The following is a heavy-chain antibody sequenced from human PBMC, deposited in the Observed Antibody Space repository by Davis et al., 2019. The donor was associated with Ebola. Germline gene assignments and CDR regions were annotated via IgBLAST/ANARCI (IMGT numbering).Heavy chain of an antibody. CDR3: ATNLPDDFWSGYYPYYYYGMDV. V-gene: IGHV1-69*13. CDR1: GGTFSSYA. J-gene: IGHJ6*02. Sequence: AASVKVSCKASGGTFSSYAISWVRQAPGQGLEWMGGIIPIFGTANYAQKFQGRVTITADESTSTAYMELSSLRSEDTAVYYCATNLPDDFWSGYYPYYYYGMDVWGQGTTVTVSS. CDR2: IIPIFGTA. D-gene: IGHD3-3*01.